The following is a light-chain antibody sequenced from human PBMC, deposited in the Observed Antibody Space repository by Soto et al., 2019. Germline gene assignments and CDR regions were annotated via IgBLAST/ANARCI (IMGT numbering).Light chain of an antibody. CDR3: QQYNSYSRT. J-gene: IGKJ2*01. CDR2: KAS. V-gene: IGKV1-5*03. CDR1: QSISTW. Sequence: DIQMTQSPSTLSASVGGRVTLTCRASQSISTWLAWYQQKPGKPPKILIYKASSLESGVPSRFSGSGSGTEFTLTISSLQPDDFATYYCQQYNSYSRTFGQGTKLEIK.